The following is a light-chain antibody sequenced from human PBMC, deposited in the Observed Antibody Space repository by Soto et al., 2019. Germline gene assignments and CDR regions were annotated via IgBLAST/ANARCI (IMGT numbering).Light chain of an antibody. V-gene: IGKV3-20*01. CDR1: QIVYNGY. Sequence: ENVLTQSPGTLSLSPGESATLSCRASQIVYNGYLAWYQQKPGQPPRLLIFGASTRASGVPDRFSGSESCTDFNLTINRLQPKDFAVYYCQQYVSSPRTFGQGTRVEIK. CDR2: GAS. CDR3: QQYVSSPRT. J-gene: IGKJ1*01.